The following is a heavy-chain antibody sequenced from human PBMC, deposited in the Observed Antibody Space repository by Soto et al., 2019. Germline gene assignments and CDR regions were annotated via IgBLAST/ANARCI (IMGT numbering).Heavy chain of an antibody. CDR2: IYYSGST. J-gene: IGHJ4*02. D-gene: IGHD2-15*01. CDR3: AIGYLGYCSGGSCPPGGLDY. CDR1: GGSISSGGYY. V-gene: IGHV4-31*01. Sequence: QVQLQESGPGLVKPSQTLSLTCTVSGGSISSGGYYWSWIRQHPGKGLEWIGYIYYSGSTYYNPSLRGPVTISVDTSKNQFPLKLSSVTAADTAVYYCAIGYLGYCSGGSCPPGGLDYWGQGTLVTVSS.